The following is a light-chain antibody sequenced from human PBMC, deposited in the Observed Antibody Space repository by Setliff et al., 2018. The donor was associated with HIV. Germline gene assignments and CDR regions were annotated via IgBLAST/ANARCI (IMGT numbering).Light chain of an antibody. CDR3: CSYTGSGDV. Sequence: QSVLTQPASVSGSPGQSITISCTGTSSDLGGYNYVSWYQQHPGKAPKLMIYEVSNRPSGVSNRFSGSKSGNTASLTISGLQAEDEADYYCCSYTGSGDVFGTGTKGTVL. V-gene: IGLV2-14*01. J-gene: IGLJ1*01. CDR1: SSDLGGYNY. CDR2: EVS.